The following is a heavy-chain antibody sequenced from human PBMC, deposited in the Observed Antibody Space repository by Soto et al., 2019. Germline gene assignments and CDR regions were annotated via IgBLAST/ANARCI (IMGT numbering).Heavy chain of an antibody. J-gene: IGHJ6*02. CDR1: GYTFTSYD. CDR2: MNPNSGNT. D-gene: IGHD6-6*01. CDR3: TLPWWAARPPHYYYYGMDV. Sequence: GASVKVSCKASGYTFTSYDINWVRQATGQGLEWMGWMNPNSGNTGYAQKFQGRVTMTRNTSISTAYMELSSLRSEDTAVYYCTLPWWAARPPHYYYYGMDVWGQGTTVTVSS. V-gene: IGHV1-8*01.